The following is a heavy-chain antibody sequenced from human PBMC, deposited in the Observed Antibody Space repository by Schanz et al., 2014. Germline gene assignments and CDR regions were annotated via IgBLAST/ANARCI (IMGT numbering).Heavy chain of an antibody. Sequence: QVQLVQSEAEVKKPGSSVKVSCKASGGTFSSYTISWVRQAPGQGLEWMGIINLYGGSTNYAQKFQGRVTVTRDTSTSTVYMEVNSLRSEDTAVYYCARTIAYGGSSGYFDYWGQGTLVTVSS. D-gene: IGHD4-17*01. CDR2: INLYGGST. CDR3: ARTIAYGGSSGYFDY. V-gene: IGHV1-46*03. CDR1: GGTFSSYT. J-gene: IGHJ4*02.